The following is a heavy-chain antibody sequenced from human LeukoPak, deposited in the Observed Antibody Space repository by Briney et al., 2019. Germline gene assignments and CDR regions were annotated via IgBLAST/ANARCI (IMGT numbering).Heavy chain of an antibody. D-gene: IGHD3-22*01. CDR2: ISGSGGST. Sequence: PGASLRLSCAASGFTFSSYAMSWVRQAPGKGLEWVSAISGSGGSTYYADSVKGRFTISRDNSKNTLYLQMNSLRAEDTAVYYCAKGTYYYDSSGYYPFDYWGQGTLVTVSS. V-gene: IGHV3-23*01. J-gene: IGHJ4*02. CDR1: GFTFSSYA. CDR3: AKGTYYYDSSGYYPFDY.